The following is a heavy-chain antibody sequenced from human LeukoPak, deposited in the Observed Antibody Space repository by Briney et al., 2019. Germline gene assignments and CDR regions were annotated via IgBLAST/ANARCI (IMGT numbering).Heavy chain of an antibody. D-gene: IGHD3-16*01. Sequence: SVKVSCKASGGTFSSYAISWVRQAPGQGLEWMGGIIPTFGTANYAQKFQGRVTITADESTSTAYMELSRLRSDDTAVYYCARVRYRLAETYIDYWGQGTLVTVSS. V-gene: IGHV1-69*13. CDR2: IIPTFGTA. J-gene: IGHJ4*02. CDR3: ARVRYRLAETYIDY. CDR1: GGTFSSYA.